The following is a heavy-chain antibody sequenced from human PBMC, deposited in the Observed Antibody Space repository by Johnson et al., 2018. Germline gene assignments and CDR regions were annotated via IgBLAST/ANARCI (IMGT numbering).Heavy chain of an antibody. CDR3: ARDRGGYYYGMDV. V-gene: IGHV3-33*01. Sequence: VQLVETGGGVVQXGRSLRLFCAASGFTFSSYGMHWVRQAPGKGLEWVAVIWYDGSNKYYADSVKGRFTISRDNSKNTLYLQMNSLRAEDTAVYYCARDRGGYYYGMDVWGQGTTVTVSS. CDR2: IWYDGSNK. J-gene: IGHJ6*02. CDR1: GFTFSSYG. D-gene: IGHD3-16*01.